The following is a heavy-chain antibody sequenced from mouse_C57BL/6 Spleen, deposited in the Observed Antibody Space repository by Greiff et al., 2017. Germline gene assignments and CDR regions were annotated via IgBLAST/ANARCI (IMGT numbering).Heavy chain of an antibody. V-gene: IGHV14-3*01. J-gene: IGHJ2*01. CDR1: GFNIKNTY. CDR2: IDPANGNT. Sequence: VQLQQSVAELVRPGASVKLSCTASGFNIKNTYMHWVKQRPEQGLEWIGRIDPANGNTKYAPKFQGKDTITADTSSNTAYLQLISLTSEYTAIYYCARAHDDGSSDYFDYWGQGTTLTVSS. CDR3: ARAHDDGSSDYFDY. D-gene: IGHD1-1*01.